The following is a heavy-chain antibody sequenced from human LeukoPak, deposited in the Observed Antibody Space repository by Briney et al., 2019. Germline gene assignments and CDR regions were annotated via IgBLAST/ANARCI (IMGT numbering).Heavy chain of an antibody. CDR1: GGSISSYY. CDR3: ARSDYHNSGSHTVFDAFDI. Sequence: SETLSLTCTVSGGSISSYYWSWIRQPPGKGLEWIGYIDDSGNTNYNPSLKSQVTISVDKSKNQFSLKLSFVTAADTAMYYCARSDYHNSGSHTVFDAFDIWGQGTRVTVSS. V-gene: IGHV4-59*01. J-gene: IGHJ3*02. CDR2: IDDSGNT. D-gene: IGHD3-10*01.